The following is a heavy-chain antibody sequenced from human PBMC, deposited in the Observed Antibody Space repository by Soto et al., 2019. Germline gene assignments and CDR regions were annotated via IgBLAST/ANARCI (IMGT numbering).Heavy chain of an antibody. D-gene: IGHD3-22*01. V-gene: IGHV1-69*01. CDR2: IIPIFGTA. J-gene: IGHJ4*02. Sequence: QVQLVQSGAEVKKPGSSVKVSCKASGGTFSSYAISWVRQAPGQGLEWMGGIIPIFGTANYAQKFQGRVTITADESTSTAYMELSSLRSEDTAVYYCPRGHTYYYESSGYPDLGAYWGQGTLVTFSS. CDR1: GGTFSSYA. CDR3: PRGHTYYYESSGYPDLGAY.